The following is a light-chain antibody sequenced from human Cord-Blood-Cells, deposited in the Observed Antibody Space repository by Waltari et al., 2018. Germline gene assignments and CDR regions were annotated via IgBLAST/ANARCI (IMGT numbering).Light chain of an antibody. CDR2: DVS. J-gene: IGLJ1*01. Sequence: QSALTQPRSVSGSPGQSVTISCTGTSSDVGGYNYVSWYQQHPGKAPKLRIYDVSKRPSGVPDRFPVSKSSNTASLTISGLQAEDEADYYCCSYAGSYTYVFGTGTKVTVL. CDR3: CSYAGSYTYV. V-gene: IGLV2-11*01. CDR1: SSDVGGYNY.